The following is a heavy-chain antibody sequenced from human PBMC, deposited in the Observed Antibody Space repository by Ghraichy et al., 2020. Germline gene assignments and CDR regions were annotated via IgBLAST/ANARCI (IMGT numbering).Heavy chain of an antibody. Sequence: SETLSLTCTVSGGSISSLYWSWIRQPPGKGLEWIGYIYYSGSTSYNPSLKSRVSISIDTSKNQFSLNLISVTAADTAVYYCARGRMSSTRTSLEYWGQGTLVTVSS. V-gene: IGHV4-59*11. CDR1: GGSISSLY. D-gene: IGHD6-13*01. J-gene: IGHJ4*02. CDR3: ARGRMSSTRTSLEY. CDR2: IYYSGST.